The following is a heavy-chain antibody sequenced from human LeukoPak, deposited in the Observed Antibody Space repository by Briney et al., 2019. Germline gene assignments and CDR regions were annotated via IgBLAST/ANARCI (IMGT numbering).Heavy chain of an antibody. Sequence: SSETLSLTCAVSGGSISSSSYYWGWIRQPPGRGLEWIGSIYYSGSTYYNPSLKSRVTISVDTSKNQFSLKLSSVTAVDTAVYYCARHRDYYDSSGVFDYWGRGTLVTVSS. D-gene: IGHD3-22*01. CDR3: ARHRDYYDSSGVFDY. V-gene: IGHV4-39*01. CDR1: GGSISSSSYY. CDR2: IYYSGST. J-gene: IGHJ4*02.